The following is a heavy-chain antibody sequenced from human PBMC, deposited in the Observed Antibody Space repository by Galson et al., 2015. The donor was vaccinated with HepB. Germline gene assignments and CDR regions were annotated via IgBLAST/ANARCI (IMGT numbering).Heavy chain of an antibody. CDR3: ARGTTTRYNWNVDY. J-gene: IGHJ4*02. CDR1: GFTFSSYA. CDR2: ISSSSSYI. Sequence: SLRLSCAASGFTFSSYAMHWVRQAPGKGLEWVSSISSSSSYIYYADSVKGRFTISRYNAKNSLYLQMNSLRAEDTAVYYCARGTTTRYNWNVDYWGQGTLVTVSS. D-gene: IGHD1-1*01. V-gene: IGHV3-21*01.